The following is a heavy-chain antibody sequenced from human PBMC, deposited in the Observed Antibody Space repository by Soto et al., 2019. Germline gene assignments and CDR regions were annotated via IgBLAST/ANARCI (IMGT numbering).Heavy chain of an antibody. J-gene: IGHJ4*02. V-gene: IGHV1-24*01. D-gene: IGHD6-19*01. Sequence: ASVKVSCKVSGYTLTELSMHWVRQAPGKGLEWMGGFDPEDGETIYAQKFQGRVTMTEDKSTDTAYMELSSLRSEDTAVYYCATLGQQWPVDVYWGQGTLVTVSS. CDR2: FDPEDGET. CDR1: GYTLTELS. CDR3: ATLGQQWPVDVY.